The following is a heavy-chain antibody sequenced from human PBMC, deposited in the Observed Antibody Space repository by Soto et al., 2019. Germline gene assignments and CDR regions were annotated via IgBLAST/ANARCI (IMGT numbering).Heavy chain of an antibody. CDR3: AADRGLRYFDWLSTLQGYYYYGMDV. J-gene: IGHJ6*02. CDR1: GFTFTSSA. D-gene: IGHD3-9*01. CDR2: IVVGSGNT. V-gene: IGHV1-58*01. Sequence: QMQLVQSGPEVKKPGTSVKVSCKASGFTFTSSAVQWVRQARGQRLEWIGWIVVGSGNTNYAQKFQERVTITRDMSTSTAYMELSSLRSEDTAVYYCAADRGLRYFDWLSTLQGYYYYGMDVWGQGTTVTVSS.